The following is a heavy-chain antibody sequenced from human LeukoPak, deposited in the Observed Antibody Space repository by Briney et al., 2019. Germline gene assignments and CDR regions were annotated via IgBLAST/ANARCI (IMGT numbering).Heavy chain of an antibody. CDR1: GYTFTSYG. D-gene: IGHD1-26*01. J-gene: IGHJ5*02. CDR3: AGTLVGATKGRFDP. CDR2: ISAYNGNT. Sequence: ASVKVSCKASGYTFTSYGISWVRQAPGQGREWMGWISAYNGNTNYAQKLQGRVTMTTDTSTSTAYMELRSLRSDDTAVYYCAGTLVGATKGRFDPWGQGTLVTVSS. V-gene: IGHV1-18*01.